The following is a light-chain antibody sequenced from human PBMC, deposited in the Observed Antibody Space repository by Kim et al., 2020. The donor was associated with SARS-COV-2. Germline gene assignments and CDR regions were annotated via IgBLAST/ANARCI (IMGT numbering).Light chain of an antibody. CDR2: AAS. Sequence: DIQMTQSPSSLSASVGDRVTITCRASQGVSSWLAWYQQKPEKAPKSLIYAASNLQSGVPSRFSGSGSGTDFTLTISSLQPEDSATYYCHQYKSYPRTFGQGTNLDIK. J-gene: IGKJ1*01. CDR1: QGVSSW. V-gene: IGKV1D-16*01. CDR3: HQYKSYPRT.